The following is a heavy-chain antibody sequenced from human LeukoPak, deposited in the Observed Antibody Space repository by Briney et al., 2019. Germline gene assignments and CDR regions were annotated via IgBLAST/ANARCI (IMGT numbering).Heavy chain of an antibody. V-gene: IGHV4-31*03. CDR2: IYYSGST. CDR1: GGSISSGGYY. CDR3: AGYDFNYYGMDV. Sequence: PSETLSLTCTVSGGSISSGGYYWSWIRQHPGTGLEWIGYIYYSGSTYYNPSLKSRVTISVDTSKNQFSLKLSSVTAADTAVYYCAGYDFNYYGMDVWGQGTTVTVSS. J-gene: IGHJ6*02. D-gene: IGHD5-12*01.